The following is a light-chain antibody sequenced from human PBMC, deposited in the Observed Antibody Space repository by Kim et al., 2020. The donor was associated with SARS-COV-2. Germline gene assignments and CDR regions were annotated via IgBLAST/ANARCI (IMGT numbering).Light chain of an antibody. J-gene: IGKJ1*01. CDR1: QSISSY. V-gene: IGKV1-39*01. Sequence: ASVGDGVTITCRASQSISSYLNWYQQKPGKAPKLLIYAASSLQSGVPSRFSGSGSGTDFTLTISSLQPEDFATYYCQQSYSTPWTFGQGTKVDIK. CDR3: QQSYSTPWT. CDR2: AAS.